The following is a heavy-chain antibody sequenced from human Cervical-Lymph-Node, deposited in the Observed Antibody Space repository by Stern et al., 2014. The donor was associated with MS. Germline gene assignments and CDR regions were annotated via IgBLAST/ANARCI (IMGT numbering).Heavy chain of an antibody. Sequence: VQLVESGAEVKKPGASVKVSCKAFGYSFIAYFVYWVRQAPGQGLEWMGRINPNSGGTNYAQKFQGRVTMTRDTSISTAYMELSRLRSDDTAVYYCATVAATGNHYHYAMDFWGQGTTVTVSS. J-gene: IGHJ6*02. CDR2: INPNSGGT. V-gene: IGHV1-2*06. D-gene: IGHD2-15*01. CDR3: ATVAATGNHYHYAMDF. CDR1: GYSFIAYF.